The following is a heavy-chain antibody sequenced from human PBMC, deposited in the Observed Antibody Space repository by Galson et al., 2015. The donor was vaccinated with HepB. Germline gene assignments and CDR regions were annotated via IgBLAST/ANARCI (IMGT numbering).Heavy chain of an antibody. CDR1: GFTFRSYA. D-gene: IGHD3-22*01. CDR2: IDGSGGKS. Sequence: SLRLSCAASGFTFRSYAMNWVRQAPGKGLEWVSGIDGSGGKSFYADSVKGRLTISRDNSRNTMYLQVKSLRAEDTAVYYCAKEASRSYYDSSGYVDYWGQGTLVTVSS. V-gene: IGHV3-23*01. J-gene: IGHJ4*02. CDR3: AKEASRSYYDSSGYVDY.